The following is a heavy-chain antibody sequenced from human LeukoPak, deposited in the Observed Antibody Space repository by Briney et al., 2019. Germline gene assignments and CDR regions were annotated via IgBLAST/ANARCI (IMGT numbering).Heavy chain of an antibody. CDR1: GYTFTVYY. CDR3: ARESRMVRGVIITGWFDP. Sequence: ASVKVSFKASGYTFTVYYMHWVRQAPGQGREWMGWINPNSGGTNYAQKFQGRVTMTRDTSISTAYMELSRLRSDDTAVYYCARESRMVRGVIITGWFDPWGQGTLVTVSS. V-gene: IGHV1-2*02. J-gene: IGHJ5*02. CDR2: INPNSGGT. D-gene: IGHD3-10*01.